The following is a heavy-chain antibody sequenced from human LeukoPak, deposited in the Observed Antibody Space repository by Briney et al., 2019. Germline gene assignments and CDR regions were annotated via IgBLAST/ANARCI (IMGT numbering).Heavy chain of an antibody. V-gene: IGHV4-39*07. CDR3: ARQLTSGYRIDY. J-gene: IGHJ4*02. CDR1: SGSISSSSYY. D-gene: IGHD5-12*01. CDR2: IYNSGDT. Sequence: MASETLSLTCTVSSGSISSSSYYWGWIRQPPGKGLEWIGSIYNSGDTYHNPSLKSRVTISLDTSKNQFSLKLSSVTAADTAVYYCARQLTSGYRIDYWGQGTLVTVSS.